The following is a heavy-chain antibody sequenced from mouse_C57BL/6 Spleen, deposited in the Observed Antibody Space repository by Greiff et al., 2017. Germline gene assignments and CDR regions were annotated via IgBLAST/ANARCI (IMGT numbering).Heavy chain of an antibody. D-gene: IGHD2-1*01. CDR2: IDPSDSDT. Sequence: QVQLQQPGAELVRPGSSVKLSCKASGYTFTSYWLPWVKQRPIQGLEWIGNIDPSDSDTHYNQKFKDKATLTVDKSSSPAYMQLSSLTSDDSAVYYCASGNCCWFAYWGQGTTVTVSA. CDR1: GYTFTSYW. V-gene: IGHV1-52*01. CDR3: ASGNCCWFAY. J-gene: IGHJ3*01.